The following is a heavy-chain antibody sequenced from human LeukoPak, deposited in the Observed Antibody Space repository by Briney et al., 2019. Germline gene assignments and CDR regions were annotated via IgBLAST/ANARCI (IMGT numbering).Heavy chain of an antibody. V-gene: IGHV3-23*01. CDR2: ISDDSSFT. Sequence: GGSLRLSCAASGFTFSSYWMTWVRQAPGKGLECISTISDDSSFTYYADSVKGRSAISRDDSKNTLYLQMNNLKVEDTAVYYCAKGRCSGVGCDSFHSWGQGALVTVSS. CDR1: GFTFSSYW. CDR3: AKGRCSGVGCDSFHS. J-gene: IGHJ4*02. D-gene: IGHD2-15*01.